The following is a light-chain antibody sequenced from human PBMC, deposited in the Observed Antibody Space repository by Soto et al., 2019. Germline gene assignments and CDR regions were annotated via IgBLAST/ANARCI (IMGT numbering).Light chain of an antibody. CDR2: DVS. J-gene: IGLJ1*01. CDR3: SSYTISSTLWV. Sequence: QSVLTQPASVSGSPGQSITISCTGTSSDVGGYNYVSWYQQHPGKAPKLMIYDVSNRPSGVSNRFSGSKSGNTASLTISGLQAEDEADYYCSSYTISSTLWVCGTGTKVTVL. CDR1: SSDVGGYNY. V-gene: IGLV2-14*01.